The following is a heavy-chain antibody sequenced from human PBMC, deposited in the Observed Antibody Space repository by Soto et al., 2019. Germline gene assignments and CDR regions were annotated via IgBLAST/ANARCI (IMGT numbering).Heavy chain of an antibody. V-gene: IGHV3-72*01. CDR2: TRNKANSYTT. J-gene: IGHJ6*03. Sequence: GGSLRLSCAASGFTFSDHYMDWVRQAPGKGLEWVGRTRNKANSYTTEYAASVKGRFTISRDDSKNSLYLQMNSLKTEDTAVYYCARGLYGDYYYYMDVWGKGTTVTVSS. CDR3: ARGLYGDYYYYMDV. CDR1: GFTFSDHY. D-gene: IGHD4-17*01.